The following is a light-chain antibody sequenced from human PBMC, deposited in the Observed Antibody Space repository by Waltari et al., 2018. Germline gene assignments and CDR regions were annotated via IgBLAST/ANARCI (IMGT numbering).Light chain of an antibody. CDR2: AGS. CDR3: QNHERLPAT. J-gene: IGKJ1*01. CDR1: QSVSKY. V-gene: IGKV3-20*01. Sequence: VLTQSPGTLSLSPVERATLSCSASQSVSKYFAWYQQRPGQAPRLLIYAGSTRATGVPDRFSGSGFGTDFSLTISRLEPEDFAVYYCQNHERLPATFGQGTKVEIK.